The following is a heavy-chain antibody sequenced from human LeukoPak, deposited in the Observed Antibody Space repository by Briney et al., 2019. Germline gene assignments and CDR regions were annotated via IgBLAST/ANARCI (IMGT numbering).Heavy chain of an antibody. J-gene: IGHJ4*02. CDR2: INPNSGGT. CDR1: GYTFTGYY. D-gene: IGHD6-13*01. V-gene: IGHV1-2*02. Sequence: GASVKVSCKASGYTFTGYYMHWVRQAPGQGLEWMGWINPNSGGTNYAQKFQGRVTMTRETSISTAYMELSRLRSDDTAVYYCAREFRSGIAAAGSYYFDYWGQGTLVTVSS. CDR3: AREFRSGIAAAGSYYFDY.